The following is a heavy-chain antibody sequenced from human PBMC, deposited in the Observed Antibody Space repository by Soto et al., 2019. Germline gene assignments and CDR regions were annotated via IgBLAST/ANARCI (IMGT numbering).Heavy chain of an antibody. J-gene: IGHJ4*02. Sequence: QVQLVESGGGVVQPGTSLRLSCAASGFRFKSFVMHWVRQAPGKGLEWVAFTSYDGNNKDYGDSVKGRFTVSRVNSQNTLHHQMNFLRPEDTALYYCARWGTTGGFDLWGQGTLVSVSS. D-gene: IGHD3-16*01. CDR2: TSYDGNNK. V-gene: IGHV3-30*19. CDR3: ARWGTTGGFDL. CDR1: GFRFKSFV.